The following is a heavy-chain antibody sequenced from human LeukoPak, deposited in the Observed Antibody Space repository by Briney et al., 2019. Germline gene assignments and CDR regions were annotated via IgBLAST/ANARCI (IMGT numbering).Heavy chain of an antibody. CDR1: GFTFSGYA. CDR3: AKEVVPGTSRSFDY. J-gene: IGHJ4*02. CDR2: ISDSGDST. V-gene: IGHV3-23*01. Sequence: GGSLRLSSAASGFTFSGYAMSWVRQAPGKGLEWVSGISDSGDSTYYAVSVKGRFTISRDNSKNTLSLQMNSLRAEDTAVYYCAKEVVPGTSRSFDYWGQGTLVTVSS. D-gene: IGHD2-2*01.